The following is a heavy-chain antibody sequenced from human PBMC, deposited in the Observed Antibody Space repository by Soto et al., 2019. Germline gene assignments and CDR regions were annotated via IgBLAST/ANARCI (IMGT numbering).Heavy chain of an antibody. V-gene: IGHV4-30-4*01. CDR1: GGSISSDDYY. J-gene: IGHJ4*02. D-gene: IGHD6-6*01. CDR3: ARELSNSPDYFDY. Sequence: SETLSLTCTVSGGSISSDDYYWSWIRQPPGKGLEWIGYIYYSGRTAYNPSLKSRLIISIDTSKNQFSLNLNSVSGADTAVYYCARELSNSPDYFDYWGQGTLVNVS. CDR2: IYYSGRT.